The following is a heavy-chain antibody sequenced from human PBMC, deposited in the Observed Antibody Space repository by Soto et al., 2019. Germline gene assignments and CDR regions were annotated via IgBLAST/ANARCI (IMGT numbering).Heavy chain of an antibody. CDR3: ANQPRGSLGWLRLAYFDY. V-gene: IGHV3-23*01. Sequence: PGGSLRLSCAASGFTFSSYAMSWVRQAPGKGLEWVSAISGSGGSTYYADSVKGRFTISRDNSKNTLYLQMNSLRAEDTAVYYCANQPRGSLGWLRLAYFDYWGQGTLVTVSS. D-gene: IGHD5-12*01. CDR1: GFTFSSYA. CDR2: ISGSGGST. J-gene: IGHJ4*02.